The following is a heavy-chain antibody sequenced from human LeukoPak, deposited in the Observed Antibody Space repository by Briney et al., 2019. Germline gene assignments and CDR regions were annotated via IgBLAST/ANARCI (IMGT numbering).Heavy chain of an antibody. D-gene: IGHD6-13*01. Sequence: ASVKVSCRASGYTFTGYYMHWVRQPPGQGLEWMGWINPNSGGTNYAQKFQGRVTMTRDTSISTAYMELSRLKASDTAMYYCARGAAGTGWFDPWGQGTLVTVSS. CDR2: INPNSGGT. CDR1: GYTFTGYY. J-gene: IGHJ5*02. CDR3: ARGAAGTGWFDP. V-gene: IGHV1-2*02.